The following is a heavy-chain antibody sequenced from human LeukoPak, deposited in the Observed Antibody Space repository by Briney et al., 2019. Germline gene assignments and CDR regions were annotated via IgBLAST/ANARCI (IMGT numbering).Heavy chain of an antibody. CDR3: ARERSSTTCYTRSFDP. V-gene: IGHV4-38-2*02. CDR1: GYSISSGYY. D-gene: IGHD2-2*02. J-gene: IGHJ5*02. CDR2: LYHSGST. Sequence: PSETLSLTCIVSGYSISSGYYWGWIRQPPGKGLEWIGNLYHSGSTYYNPSLRSRATISGDTSKNQFSLSLSSVTAADTAVYYCARERSSTTCYTRSFDPWGQGTLVTVSS.